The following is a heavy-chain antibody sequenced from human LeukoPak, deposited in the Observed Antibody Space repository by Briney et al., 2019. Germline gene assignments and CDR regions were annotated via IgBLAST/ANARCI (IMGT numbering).Heavy chain of an antibody. J-gene: IGHJ3*02. CDR3: ARDQGVIAVAGRGRYAFDI. V-gene: IGHV3-7*01. Sequence: GGSLRLSCAASGFTFSSYWMSWVRQAPGKGLEWVANIKQDGSEKYYVDSVKGRFTISRDNAKNSLYLQMNSLRAEDTAVYYCARDQGVIAVAGRGRYAFDIWGQGTMVTVSS. CDR2: IKQDGSEK. D-gene: IGHD6-19*01. CDR1: GFTFSSYW.